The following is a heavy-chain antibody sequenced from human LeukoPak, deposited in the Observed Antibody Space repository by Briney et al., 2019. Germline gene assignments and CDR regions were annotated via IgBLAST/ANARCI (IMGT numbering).Heavy chain of an antibody. CDR2: ISSNRGAT. D-gene: IGHD3-10*02. Sequence: ASVKVSCKASGFTFSAYYIQWVRQAPAQKLEWMGWISSNRGATKFAQKFQGRVTMTRDTSISTAYMDLSRLTSDDTAVYYCARDNYVVGSGWFDPWGQGTLVTVSS. CDR1: GFTFSAYY. V-gene: IGHV1-2*02. CDR3: ARDNYVVGSGWFDP. J-gene: IGHJ5*02.